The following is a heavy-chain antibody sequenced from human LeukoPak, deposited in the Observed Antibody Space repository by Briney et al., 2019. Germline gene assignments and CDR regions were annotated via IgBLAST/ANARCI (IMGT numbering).Heavy chain of an antibody. CDR3: AKQRGALRENYYMDV. V-gene: IGHV3-23*01. CDR2: NAGSSSR. J-gene: IGHJ6*03. Sequence: GGSLRLSCLASGFTFSNYAMSWVRQAPGKGLEWVSNAGSSSRLYGDSVKGRFSVSRDNSKNTLYLQMNSLRADDTAVYYCAKQRGALRENYYMDVWGKGTTVTVSS. CDR1: GFTFSNYA.